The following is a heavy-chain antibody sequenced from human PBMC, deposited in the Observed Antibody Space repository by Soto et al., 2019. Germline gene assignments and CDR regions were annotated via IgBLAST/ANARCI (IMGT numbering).Heavy chain of an antibody. D-gene: IGHD1-26*01. CDR1: GYTFTSYG. CDR2: ISAYNGNT. CDR3: ARDIKKPVGPTYYCYGMDV. J-gene: IGHJ6*02. Sequence: QVQLVQSGAEVKKPGASVKVSCKASGYTFTSYGISWVRQAPGQGLEWMGWISAYNGNTNYAQKLQGRVTMTTDTSTSKAYMELRSLRSDDTAVYYCARDIKKPVGPTYYCYGMDVWGQGTTVTVSS. V-gene: IGHV1-18*01.